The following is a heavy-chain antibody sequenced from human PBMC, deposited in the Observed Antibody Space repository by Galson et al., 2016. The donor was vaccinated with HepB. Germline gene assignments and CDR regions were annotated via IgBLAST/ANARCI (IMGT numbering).Heavy chain of an antibody. D-gene: IGHD2-2*01. Sequence: SLRLSCAASGFTFTTSAMSWVRQAPGKGLEWVSAISGSGGGTFYADSVKGRFTISRDDSKNTVYLQMNSLRAEDTAGYYCARDPQYQLTNYYFHGMDVWGQGATVTV. CDR3: ARDPQYQLTNYYFHGMDV. CDR2: ISGSGGGT. CDR1: GFTFTTSA. V-gene: IGHV3-23*01. J-gene: IGHJ6*02.